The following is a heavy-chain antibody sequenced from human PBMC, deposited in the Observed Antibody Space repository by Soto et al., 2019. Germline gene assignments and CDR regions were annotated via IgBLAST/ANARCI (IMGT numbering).Heavy chain of an antibody. Sequence: GGSLRLSCAASGFTFSSYGMHWVRQAPGKGLGWVAVISYDGSNKYYADSVKGRFTISRDNSKNTLYLQMNSLRAEDTAVYYCAKVRSLDYDFWSGYGMDVWGQGTTVTVSS. CDR2: ISYDGSNK. J-gene: IGHJ6*02. D-gene: IGHD3-3*01. CDR1: GFTFSSYG. CDR3: AKVRSLDYDFWSGYGMDV. V-gene: IGHV3-30*18.